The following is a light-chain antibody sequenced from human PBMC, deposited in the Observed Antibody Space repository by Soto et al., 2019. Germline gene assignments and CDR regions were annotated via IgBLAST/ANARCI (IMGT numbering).Light chain of an antibody. CDR3: QQYNSHSGT. V-gene: IGKV1-5*01. CDR1: QSISSW. Sequence: DIQMTQSPSTLSASVGDRVTITCRASQSISSWLAWYQQKPGKAPKLLIYDVSSLQSGVPSRISGSGSGTEFTLTISSLQPDDFATYYCQQYNSHSGTFGQGTKVDIK. J-gene: IGKJ1*01. CDR2: DVS.